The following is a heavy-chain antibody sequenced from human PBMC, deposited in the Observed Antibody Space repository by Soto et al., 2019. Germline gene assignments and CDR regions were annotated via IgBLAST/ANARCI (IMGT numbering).Heavy chain of an antibody. J-gene: IGHJ4*02. CDR1: GFSLSTRGVG. CDR2: IYWDDDK. Sequence: QITLKEAGPTLVKTTQTLTLTCTFSGFSLSTRGVGVGWIRQPPGKALEWLALIYWDDDKRYSPSLKSRLTITKDTPKNPVGLTMTNMDPVDTASYYCAHTLSYDYIWGSYLFGGGTFDYWGQGTLVTVSS. CDR3: AHTLSYDYIWGSYLFGGGTFDY. V-gene: IGHV2-5*02. D-gene: IGHD3-16*02.